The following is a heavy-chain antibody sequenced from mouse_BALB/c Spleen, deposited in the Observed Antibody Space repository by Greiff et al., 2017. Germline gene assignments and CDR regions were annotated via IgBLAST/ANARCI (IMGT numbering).Heavy chain of an antibody. CDR2: INSNGGST. CDR3: ARDRDYGYYFDY. CDR1: GFTFSSYG. J-gene: IGHJ2*01. V-gene: IGHV5-6-3*01. D-gene: IGHD1-1*01. Sequence: EVKLMESGGGLVQPGGSLKLSCAASGFTFSSYGMSWVRQTPDKRLELVATINSNGGSTYYPDSVKGRFTISRDNAKNTLYLQMSSLKSEDTAMYYCARDRDYGYYFDYWGQGTTLTVSS.